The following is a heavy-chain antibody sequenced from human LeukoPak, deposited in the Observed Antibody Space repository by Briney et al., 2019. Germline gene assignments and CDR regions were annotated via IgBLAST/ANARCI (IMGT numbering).Heavy chain of an antibody. CDR3: AREGAVACSSRGWFDP. Sequence: GASVKVSCKASGYTFIGYYMHWVRQAPGQGREWMGRINPNSGGTNYAQKFQGRVTMTGDTSISTAYMELSRLRSDDTAVYYCAREGAVACSSRGWFDPWGQGTLVTVSS. D-gene: IGHD6-19*01. J-gene: IGHJ5*02. CDR1: GYTFIGYY. V-gene: IGHV1-2*06. CDR2: INPNSGGT.